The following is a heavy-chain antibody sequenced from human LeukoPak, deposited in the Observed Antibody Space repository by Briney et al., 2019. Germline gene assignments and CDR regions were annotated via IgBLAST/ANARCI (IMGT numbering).Heavy chain of an antibody. Sequence: SETLSLTCTVSGDSFSSSSYYWAWIRQPPGKGLEWIGSISYSGTAYYKPSLKSRVTISVDTSKSQFSLNLRSMTAADTAVYFCARGDENSAWRTFDYWGQGTLVTVSS. J-gene: IGHJ4*02. CDR2: ISYSGTA. V-gene: IGHV4-39*07. D-gene: IGHD6-19*01. CDR1: GDSFSSSSYY. CDR3: ARGDENSAWRTFDY.